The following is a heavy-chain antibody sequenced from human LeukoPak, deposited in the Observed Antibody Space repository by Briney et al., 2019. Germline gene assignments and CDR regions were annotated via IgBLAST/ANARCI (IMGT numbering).Heavy chain of an antibody. J-gene: IGHJ4*02. Sequence: SKTLSLTCAVYGGSFSGYYWSWIRQPPGKGLEWIGEINLSGSTNYNPSLKSRVTISVDTSKNQFSLKLSSVTAADTAVYYCARPSTYYDFWSGTSGFDYWGQGTLVTVSS. CDR1: GGSFSGYY. D-gene: IGHD3-3*01. CDR2: INLSGST. CDR3: ARPSTYYDFWSGTSGFDY. V-gene: IGHV4-34*01.